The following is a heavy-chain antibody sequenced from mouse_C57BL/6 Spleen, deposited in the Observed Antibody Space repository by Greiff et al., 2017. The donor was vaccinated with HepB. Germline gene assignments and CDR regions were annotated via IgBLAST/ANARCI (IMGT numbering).Heavy chain of an antibody. CDR3: ARKGYYDYDGYWYFDV. V-gene: IGHV1-39*01. CDR2: INPNYGTT. J-gene: IGHJ1*03. D-gene: IGHD2-4*01. CDR1: GYSFTDYN. Sequence: VQLQQSGPELVKPGASVKISCKASGYSFTDYNMNWVKQSNGKSLEWIGVINPNYGTTSYNQKFKGKATLTVDQSSSTAYMQLNSLTSEDSAVYYCARKGYYDYDGYWYFDVWGTGTTVTVSS.